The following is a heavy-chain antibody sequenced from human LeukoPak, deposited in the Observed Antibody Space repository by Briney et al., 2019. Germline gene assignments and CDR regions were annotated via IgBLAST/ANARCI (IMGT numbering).Heavy chain of an antibody. CDR3: TRDNSVGDIAWWFDP. CDR1: GYTFINNW. Sequence: ASVKVSCKASGYTFINNWMHWVRQAPGQGLEWVGLINPTGTTTLYAQKFQGRVTLTRDMSTSTDYMELRSLKSEDTAVYYCTRDNSVGDIAWWFDPWGQGTLVTVSS. D-gene: IGHD3-10*01. V-gene: IGHV1-46*01. J-gene: IGHJ5*02. CDR2: INPTGTTT.